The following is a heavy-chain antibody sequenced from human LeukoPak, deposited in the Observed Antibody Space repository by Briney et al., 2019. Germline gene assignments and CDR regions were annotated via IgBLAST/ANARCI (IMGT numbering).Heavy chain of an antibody. D-gene: IGHD5-24*01. CDR1: GGSISSYY. CDR3: AREIGRTATIDDY. CDR2: IYTSGST. Sequence: PSETLSLTCTVSGGSISSYYWSWIRQPPGKGLEWIGRIYTSGSTNYNPSLKSRVTISVDTSKNQFSLKLSSVTAADTAVYYCAREIGRTATIDDYWGQGTLVTVSS. J-gene: IGHJ4*02. V-gene: IGHV4-4*08.